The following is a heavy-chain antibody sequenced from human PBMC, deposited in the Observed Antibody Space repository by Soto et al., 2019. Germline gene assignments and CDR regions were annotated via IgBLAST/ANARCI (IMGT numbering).Heavy chain of an antibody. CDR3: ASAFDELPSHKIDS. D-gene: IGHD2-15*01. CDR2: IYWSGST. V-gene: IGHV4-39*01. CDR1: GGSVSYSDYH. J-gene: IGHJ4*02. Sequence: QLQLQESGPGLVKPSETLSLTCTVSGGSVSYSDYHWDWIRQAPGKGLEWIGSIYWSGSTYYNPSLRSRVTISLDTSKNQFSLKLSFVTASDTALYYCASAFDELPSHKIDSWGQGTLVTVSS.